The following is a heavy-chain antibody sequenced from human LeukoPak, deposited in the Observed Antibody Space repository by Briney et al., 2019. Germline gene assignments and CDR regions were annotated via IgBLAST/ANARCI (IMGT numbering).Heavy chain of an antibody. V-gene: IGHV1-46*01. Sequence: ASVKVSCMASGYTFSSYYMHWVRQAPGQGLEWMGIINPSGGSTSYAQKFQGRVTMTRDTSTSTVYMELSSLRSEDTAVYYCARLGVVGATGVDYWGQGTLVTVSS. CDR2: INPSGGST. D-gene: IGHD1-26*01. CDR3: ARLGVVGATGVDY. J-gene: IGHJ4*02. CDR1: GYTFSSYY.